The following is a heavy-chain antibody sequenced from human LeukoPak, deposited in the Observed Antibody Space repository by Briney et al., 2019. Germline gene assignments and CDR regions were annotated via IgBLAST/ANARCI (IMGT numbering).Heavy chain of an antibody. J-gene: IGHJ4*02. CDR1: GGSISSYY. V-gene: IGHV4-4*07. Sequence: SETLSLTWTVSGGSISSYYWSWIRQPAGKGLEWIGRIYTSGSTNYNPSLKSRVTMSVDTPKTQFSLKLTSVTAADRAVYYCARASGWYGYYFDYWGQGTLVTVSS. CDR2: IYTSGST. D-gene: IGHD6-19*01. CDR3: ARASGWYGYYFDY.